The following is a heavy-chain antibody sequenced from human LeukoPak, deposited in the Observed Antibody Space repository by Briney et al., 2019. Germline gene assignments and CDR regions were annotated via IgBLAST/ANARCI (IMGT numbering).Heavy chain of an antibody. D-gene: IGHD3-22*01. Sequence: SETLSLTCTVSGGSISSYYWNWIRQPAGKGLEWIGRIYSSGSTNYNPSLKSRVTISVDKSKNQFSLKLSSVTAADTAVYYCARDGYDSGGYNYWGQGTLVTVSS. CDR3: ARDGYDSGGYNY. CDR2: IYSSGST. CDR1: GGSISSYY. J-gene: IGHJ4*01. V-gene: IGHV4-4*07.